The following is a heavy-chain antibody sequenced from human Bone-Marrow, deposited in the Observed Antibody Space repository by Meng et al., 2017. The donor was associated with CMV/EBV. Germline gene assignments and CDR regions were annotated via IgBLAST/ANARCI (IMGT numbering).Heavy chain of an antibody. CDR3: VKDKWNGAGGYYYYGMDV. D-gene: IGHD1-1*01. CDR1: GFTFGDYA. CDR2: ISWNGAAI. J-gene: IGHJ6*02. Sequence: SLKISCAASGFTFGDYAMHWVRQTPGKGLEWVSSISWNGAAIGYADSVKGRFTISRDNAKKSLYLQMKSLRVEDTALYYCVKDKWNGAGGYYYYGMDVWGQGTTVTVSS. V-gene: IGHV3-9*01.